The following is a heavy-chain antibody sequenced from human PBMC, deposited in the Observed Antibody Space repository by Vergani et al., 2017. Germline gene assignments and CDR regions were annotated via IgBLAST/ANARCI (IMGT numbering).Heavy chain of an antibody. D-gene: IGHD1-1*01. Sequence: EVQLLESGGGLVQPGGSLRLSCAASGFTFSSYAMSWVRQAPGKGLEWVGRIRNIANDYTTQYAASVKGRFTISRDDSKSYLYLQMNSLQTEDTALYYCVRVKGSNWNDHLYDIWGQGTLVTVSS. CDR1: GFTFSSYA. CDR3: VRVKGSNWNDHLYDI. V-gene: IGHV3-72*01. CDR2: IRNIANDYTT. J-gene: IGHJ3*02.